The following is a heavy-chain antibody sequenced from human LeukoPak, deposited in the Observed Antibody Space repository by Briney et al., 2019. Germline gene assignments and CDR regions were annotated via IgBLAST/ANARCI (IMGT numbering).Heavy chain of an antibody. CDR3: ARDLGYSSSWNY. CDR1: GYTFTSYG. J-gene: IGHJ4*02. CDR2: ISTYNGNT. Sequence: ASVKVSCKASGYTFTSYGHSWVRQPPAQGLQRMGWISTYNGNTNYPQKFQGRVTMTTDTSTRTVYMELRSLRSDDAAVYYCARDLGYSSSWNYWGQGTLVTVSS. D-gene: IGHD6-13*01. V-gene: IGHV1-18*01.